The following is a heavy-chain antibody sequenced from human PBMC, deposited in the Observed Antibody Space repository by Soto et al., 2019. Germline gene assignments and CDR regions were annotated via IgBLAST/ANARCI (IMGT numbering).Heavy chain of an antibody. V-gene: IGHV4-4*02. D-gene: IGHD1-20*01. CDR3: AREVSGIQAFDY. J-gene: IGHJ4*02. CDR1: GGSISSSNW. Sequence: QVQLQESGPGLVKPSGTLSLTCAVSGGSISSSNWWNWVRQPPGKGLEWIGEISQSGNTNYNPSLKRRVTISVDKSKKYFSLKLDSVTAADTAVYYCAREVSGIQAFDYWGQGTLVAVSS. CDR2: ISQSGNT.